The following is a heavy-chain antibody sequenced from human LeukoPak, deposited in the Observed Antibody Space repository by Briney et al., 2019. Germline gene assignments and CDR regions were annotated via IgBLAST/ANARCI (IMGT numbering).Heavy chain of an antibody. J-gene: IGHJ4*02. CDR1: GFTFSSCA. CDR2: ISGSGGIT. V-gene: IGHV3-23*01. CDR3: AKDPTDFGSTGQTYFDY. D-gene: IGHD2-2*01. Sequence: PGGSLRLSCAASGFTFSSCAMSWVRQAPGKGLEWVSGISGSGGITHYADSVRGRFTISRDNAKNMLYLQMSSLRGEDTAVYYCAKDPTDFGSTGQTYFDYWGQGTLVTVSS.